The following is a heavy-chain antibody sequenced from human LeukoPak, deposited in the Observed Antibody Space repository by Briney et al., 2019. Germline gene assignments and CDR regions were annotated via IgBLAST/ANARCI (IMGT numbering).Heavy chain of an antibody. V-gene: IGHV3-23*01. CDR2: ISGSGGST. Sequence: GGSLRLSCAASGFIFSSYAMSWVRQAPGKGLEWVSAISGSGGSTYYADSVKGRFTIFRDNSKNTLYLQMNSLRAEDTAVYYCAKGSSASCYSASADWGQGTLVTVSS. CDR3: AKGSSASCYSASAD. J-gene: IGHJ4*02. D-gene: IGHD2-15*01. CDR1: GFIFSSYA.